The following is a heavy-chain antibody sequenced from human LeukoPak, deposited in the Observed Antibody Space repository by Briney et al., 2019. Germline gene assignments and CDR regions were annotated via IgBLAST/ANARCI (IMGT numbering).Heavy chain of an antibody. V-gene: IGHV1-69*06. CDR3: AREESGYSYGTFDY. D-gene: IGHD5-18*01. Sequence: SVKVSCKASGGTFSSYAISWVRQAPGQGLEWMGGIIPIFGTANYAQKFLGRVTITADKSTSTAYMELSSLRSEDTAVYYCAREESGYSYGTFDYWGQGTLVTVSS. CDR2: IIPIFGTA. CDR1: GGTFSSYA. J-gene: IGHJ4*02.